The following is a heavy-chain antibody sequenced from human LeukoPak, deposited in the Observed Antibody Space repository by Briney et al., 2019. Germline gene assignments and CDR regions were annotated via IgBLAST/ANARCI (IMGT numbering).Heavy chain of an antibody. Sequence: GGSLRLSCAASGFTFSSYGMHWVRQAPGKGLEWVSAISGSGGSTYYADSVKGRFTISRDNSKNTLYLQMNSLRAEDTAVYYCAKDGYWRVPFPFDYWGQGTLVTVSS. V-gene: IGHV3-23*01. D-gene: IGHD2-2*03. J-gene: IGHJ4*02. CDR2: ISGSGGST. CDR3: AKDGYWRVPFPFDY. CDR1: GFTFSSYG.